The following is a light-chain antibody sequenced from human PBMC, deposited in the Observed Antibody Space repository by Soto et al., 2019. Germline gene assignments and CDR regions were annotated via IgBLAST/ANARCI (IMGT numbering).Light chain of an antibody. CDR2: AAS. Sequence: DIQMTQSPSSLSASVGDRVTITCRASQSISSYLNWYQQKPGKAPKLLIYAASSLQSGVPSRFSGSGSGTDFTLTISSLQPEDFATYYCQQSYSTPWTFGQGNTVEIK. J-gene: IGKJ1*01. V-gene: IGKV1-39*01. CDR1: QSISSY. CDR3: QQSYSTPWT.